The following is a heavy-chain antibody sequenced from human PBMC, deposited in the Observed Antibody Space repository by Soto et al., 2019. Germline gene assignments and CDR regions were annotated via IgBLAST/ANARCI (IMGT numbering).Heavy chain of an antibody. CDR3: ARDPIAFSSGYFDY. D-gene: IGHD3-3*02. Sequence: GGSLRLSCAASGFTFSDYYMSWVRQAPGKGLEGVSYISSSSSSKNYEDSVTGRFNISRDNAKNSLYLQMNSLRAEDTAVYYCARDPIAFSSGYFDYWGQGTLVTVSS. J-gene: IGHJ4*02. CDR1: GFTFSDYY. CDR2: ISSSSSSK. V-gene: IGHV3-11*06.